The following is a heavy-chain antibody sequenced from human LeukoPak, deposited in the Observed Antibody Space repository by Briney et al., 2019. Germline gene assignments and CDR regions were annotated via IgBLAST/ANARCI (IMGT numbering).Heavy chain of an antibody. CDR1: GFTFSSYA. V-gene: IGHV3-23*01. CDR2: ISGSGGST. J-gene: IGHJ4*02. CDR3: AESYYDSSGYSFYFDY. Sequence: PGGSLRLSCAASGFTFSSYAMSWVRQAPGKGLEWVSAISGSGGSTYYADSVKGRFTISRDNSKNTLYLQMNSLRAEDTAVYYCAESYYDSSGYSFYFDYWGQGTLVTVSS. D-gene: IGHD3-22*01.